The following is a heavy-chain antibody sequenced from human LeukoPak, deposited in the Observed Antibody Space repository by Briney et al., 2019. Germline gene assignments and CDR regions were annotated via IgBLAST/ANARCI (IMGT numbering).Heavy chain of an antibody. CDR1: GFTFSSYW. V-gene: IGHV3-7*05. D-gene: IGHD1-26*01. Sequence: GGSLRLSCAASGFTFSSYWMSWVRQAPGKGLEWVAHIKSDGSAKYYVDSVKGRFTISRDNAKNSLCLQMNSLRAEDTAIYYCVRSGGYWGQGTLVTVSS. CDR2: IKSDGSAK. J-gene: IGHJ4*02. CDR3: VRSGGY.